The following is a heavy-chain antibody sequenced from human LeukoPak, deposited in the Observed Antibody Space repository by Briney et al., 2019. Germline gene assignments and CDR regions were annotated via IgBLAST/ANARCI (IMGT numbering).Heavy chain of an antibody. CDR2: INPNNGGT. V-gene: IGHV1-2*02. CDR3: AREPGDGGYDNFDY. CDR1: GYTFTGYY. J-gene: IGHJ4*02. Sequence: GASVKVSCKASGYTFTGYYMHWARQAPGQGLEWMGWINPNNGGTHYAQKFQGRVTMTRDTSISTAYMELSRLRSDDTAVYYCAREPGDGGYDNFDYWGQGTLVTVSS. D-gene: IGHD5-12*01.